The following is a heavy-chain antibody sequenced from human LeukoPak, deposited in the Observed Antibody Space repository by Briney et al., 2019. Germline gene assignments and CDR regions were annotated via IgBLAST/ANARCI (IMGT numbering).Heavy chain of an antibody. CDR3: ARDSIDVVVVADTKWVNWFDP. V-gene: IGHV3-64*01. D-gene: IGHD2-15*01. CDR1: GFTFSGYA. Sequence: PGGSLRLSCAASGFTFSGYAMHWVRQAPGKGLEYVSAISSNGGSTYYANSVKGRFTISRDNSKNTLYLQMGSLRAEDMAVYYCARDSIDVVVVADTKWVNWFDPWGQGTLVTVSS. CDR2: ISSNGGST. J-gene: IGHJ5*02.